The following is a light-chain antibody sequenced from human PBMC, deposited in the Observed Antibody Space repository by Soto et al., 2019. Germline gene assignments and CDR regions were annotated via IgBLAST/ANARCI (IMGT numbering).Light chain of an antibody. Sequence: EIGMKHSPATLSVSPGERATLSCRAIQSVSSNLAWYQQKPGQAPRLLIYGASTRATGIPARFSGSGSGTEFTITISSLQSEDFAVYYCQQYDNWTPITFGQGTRMEIK. CDR2: GAS. V-gene: IGKV3-15*01. CDR1: QSVSSN. J-gene: IGKJ5*01. CDR3: QQYDNWTPIT.